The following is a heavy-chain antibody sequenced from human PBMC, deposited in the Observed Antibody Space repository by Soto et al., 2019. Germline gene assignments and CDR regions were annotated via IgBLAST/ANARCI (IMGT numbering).Heavy chain of an antibody. CDR1: GFTFNKYW. J-gene: IGHJ4*02. CDR2: IKEDGSEK. V-gene: IGHV3-7*04. CDR3: VRARVDY. Sequence: EVQLVESGGGPVQPGGSLRLSCATSGFTFNKYWMTWVRQAPGKGLEWVATIKEDGSEKYYGDSLRGRFTVSRDNAENSLYLQMNSLRAEDTAVYYCVRARVDYWGQGILVTVSS.